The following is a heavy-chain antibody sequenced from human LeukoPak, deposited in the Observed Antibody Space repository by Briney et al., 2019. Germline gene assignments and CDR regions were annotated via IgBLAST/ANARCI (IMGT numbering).Heavy chain of an antibody. V-gene: IGHV3-23*01. J-gene: IGHJ4*02. CDR2: ISGSGGST. CDR3: AKLLYGSGTPFDY. D-gene: IGHD3-10*01. CDR1: GFTFSSYS. Sequence: GGSLRLSCAASGFTFSSYSMNWVRQAPGKGLEWVSAISGSGGSTYYADSVKGRFTISRDNSKNTLYLQMNSLRAEDTAVYYCAKLLYGSGTPFDYWGQGTLVTVSS.